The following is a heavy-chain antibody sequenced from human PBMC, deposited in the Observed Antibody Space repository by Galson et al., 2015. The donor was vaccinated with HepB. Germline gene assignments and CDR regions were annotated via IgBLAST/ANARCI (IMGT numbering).Heavy chain of an antibody. CDR3: AKDPRIAAAGTGPYGDSYFDY. Sequence: SLRLSCAASGFTFSSYAMSWVRQAPGKGLEWVSAISGSGGSTYYADSVKGRFTISRDNSKNTLYLQMNSLRAEDTAVYYCAKDPRIAAAGTGPYGDSYFDYWGQGTLVTVSS. J-gene: IGHJ4*02. V-gene: IGHV3-23*01. CDR1: GFTFSSYA. CDR2: ISGSGGST. D-gene: IGHD6-13*01.